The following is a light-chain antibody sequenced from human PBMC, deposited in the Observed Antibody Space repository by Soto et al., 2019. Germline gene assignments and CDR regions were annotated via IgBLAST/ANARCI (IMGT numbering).Light chain of an antibody. CDR1: SSDVGGYNY. Sequence: QSVLTQPPSASGSPGQSVTISCTGTSSDVGGYNYVSWYQQYPGKAPKVMIYEVSKRPSGVSDRFSGSKSGNTAFLTVSGLQDEDEADYYSSSYAGSNNLVFGGGTKLTVL. V-gene: IGLV2-8*01. J-gene: IGLJ2*01. CDR3: SSYAGSNNLV. CDR2: EVS.